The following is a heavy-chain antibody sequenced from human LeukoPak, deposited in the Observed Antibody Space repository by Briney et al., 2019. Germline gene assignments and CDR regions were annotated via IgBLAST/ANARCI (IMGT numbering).Heavy chain of an antibody. D-gene: IGHD1-26*01. J-gene: IGHJ4*02. CDR2: INPNSGGT. CDR3: ARIVGPTGFDY. Sequence: GASVKVSCKASGYTFTGYYMHWVRQAPGQGIEWVGRINPNSGGTNYAQKFQGRVTMTRDTSISTAYMELSRLRSDDTAVYYCARIVGPTGFDYWGQGTLVTVSS. CDR1: GYTFTGYY. V-gene: IGHV1-2*06.